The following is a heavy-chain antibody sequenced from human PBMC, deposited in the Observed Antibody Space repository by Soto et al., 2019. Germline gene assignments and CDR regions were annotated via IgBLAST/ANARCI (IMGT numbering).Heavy chain of an antibody. CDR3: ARHAYDFWSGHPNPRYYYGMDV. D-gene: IGHD3-3*01. CDR1: GFNFPTFW. Sequence: GESLKISCKHSGFNFPTFWIAWVRQMPGKGLEWLGTIYPDDSDTRYSPSFQGQVTISADKSIQTAYLQWSSLKATDTAMYYCARHAYDFWSGHPNPRYYYGMDVWGQGTTVTVSS. V-gene: IGHV5-51*01. J-gene: IGHJ6*02. CDR2: IYPDDSDT.